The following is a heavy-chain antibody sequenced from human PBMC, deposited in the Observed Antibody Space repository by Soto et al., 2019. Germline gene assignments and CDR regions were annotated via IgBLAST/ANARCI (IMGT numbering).Heavy chain of an antibody. CDR1: GGFVSSSFYY. J-gene: IGHJ4*02. Sequence: QLQLQESGPGLVKPSETLSLMCNVSGGFVSSSFYYWGWIRQPPGKGLEWIGSIYYRGTTYYNASLKSRGAISVDTSETQFSLRLSSVTAADTAVYYCASYPSHFYDSGVYGGYYIDAWGQGTLVTVSS. V-gene: IGHV4-39*01. CDR2: IYYRGTT. CDR3: ASYPSHFYDSGVYGGYYIDA. D-gene: IGHD3-22*01.